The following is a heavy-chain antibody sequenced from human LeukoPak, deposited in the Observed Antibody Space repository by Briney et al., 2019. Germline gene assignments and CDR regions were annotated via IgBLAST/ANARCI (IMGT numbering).Heavy chain of an antibody. CDR3: ARVSGSGSVGY. J-gene: IGHJ4*02. CDR1: GGSISSSSYY. V-gene: IGHV4-39*07. D-gene: IGHD6-19*01. CDR2: IYYSGST. Sequence: SETLSLTCTVSGGSISSSSYYWGWIRQPPGKGLEWIGSIYYSGSTYYNPSLKSRVTISVDTSKNQFSLKLSSVTAADTAVYYCARVSGSGSVGYWGQGTLVTVSS.